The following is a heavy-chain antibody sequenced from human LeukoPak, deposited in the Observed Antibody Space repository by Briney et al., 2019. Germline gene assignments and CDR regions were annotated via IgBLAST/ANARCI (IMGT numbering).Heavy chain of an antibody. Sequence: GTLRLSCAASQFTFSAYYMSWVRRAPGKGLDWVSYISSTSSTMYYADSVRGRFTISRDNAKNSLYLQMNSLRAEDTAVYYCARCGDGLPCDIDYWGQGTLVTVSS. CDR2: ISSTSSTM. CDR1: QFTFSAYY. V-gene: IGHV3-11*04. CDR3: ARCGDGLPCDIDY. J-gene: IGHJ4*01. D-gene: IGHD3-10*01.